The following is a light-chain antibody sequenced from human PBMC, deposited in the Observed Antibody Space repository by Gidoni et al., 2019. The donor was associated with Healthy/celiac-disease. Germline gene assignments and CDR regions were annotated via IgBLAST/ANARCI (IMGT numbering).Light chain of an antibody. V-gene: IGKV1-39*01. CDR2: AAS. CDR1: QSSSSY. CDR3: QQSYSTPIT. Sequence: DIQMTQSPSSLSASVGDRVTITCRASQSSSSYLNWYQQKPGKAPKLLIDAASSLQSGVPSRFSGSGYGTDFTITISSLQPEDFANYYCQQSYSTPITFXXXTRLEIK. J-gene: IGKJ5*01.